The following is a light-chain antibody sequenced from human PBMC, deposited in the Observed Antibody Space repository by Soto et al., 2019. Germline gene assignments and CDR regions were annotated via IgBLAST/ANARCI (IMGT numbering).Light chain of an antibody. CDR3: QQYSDWPLVT. V-gene: IGKV3-15*01. J-gene: IGKJ4*01. CDR2: AAS. Sequence: IVMTQSPATLSVSLGERATLSCRASQSVGTYLAWYQQKPGQPPSLLIFAASTRATGIPARFSGTGSGSDFTLTINGLQSEDFAVYSCQQYSDWPLVTFGGGTRVEIK. CDR1: QSVGTY.